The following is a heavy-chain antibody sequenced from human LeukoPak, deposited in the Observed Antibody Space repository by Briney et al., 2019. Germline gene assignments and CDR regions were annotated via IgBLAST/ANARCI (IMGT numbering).Heavy chain of an antibody. CDR3: ARDSGSSLLWSVYYYMDV. V-gene: IGHV1-2*02. Sequence: ASVKVSCKASGYTFTGYYMHWVLQAPGQGLEWMGWINPNSGGTNYAQKFQGRVTMTRDTSISTAYMELSRLRSDDTAVYYCARDSGSSLLWSVYYYMDVWGKGTTVTVSS. J-gene: IGHJ6*03. CDR1: GYTFTGYY. CDR2: INPNSGGT. D-gene: IGHD3-3*01.